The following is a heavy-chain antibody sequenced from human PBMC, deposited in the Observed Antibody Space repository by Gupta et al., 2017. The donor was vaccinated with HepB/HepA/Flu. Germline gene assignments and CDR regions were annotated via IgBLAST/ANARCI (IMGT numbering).Heavy chain of an antibody. D-gene: IGHD6-19*01. J-gene: IGHJ5*02. CDR2: IYYSGST. CDR1: GGSISSSSYY. V-gene: IGHV4-39*01. Sequence: QLQLQESGPGLVKPSETLSLTCTVSGGSISSSSYYWGWIRQPPGKGLEWIGSIYYSGSTYYNPSLKSRVTISVDTSKNQFSLKLSSVTAADTAVYYCARRGIGSGWYGNWFDPWGQGTLVTVSS. CDR3: ARRGIGSGWYGNWFDP.